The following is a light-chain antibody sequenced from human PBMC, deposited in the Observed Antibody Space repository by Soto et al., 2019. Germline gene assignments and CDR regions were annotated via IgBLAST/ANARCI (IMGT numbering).Light chain of an antibody. J-gene: IGLJ2*01. CDR2: GNS. V-gene: IGLV1-40*01. Sequence: QSVLTQPPSVSGTPGQRVTISCPWSSSNIGAGYDIHWYQQLPGTAPKLLIYGNSNRPSGVPDRFSGSKSGTSASLAITGLQAEDEADYYCQSYDSSLSGSVVFGGGTELTVL. CDR3: QSYDSSLSGSVV. CDR1: SSNIGAGYD.